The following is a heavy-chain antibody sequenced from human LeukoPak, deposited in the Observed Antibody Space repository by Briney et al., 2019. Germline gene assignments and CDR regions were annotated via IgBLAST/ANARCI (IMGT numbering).Heavy chain of an antibody. J-gene: IGHJ5*02. CDR1: GFTFSSYA. CDR3: ARDRSSHNWFDP. D-gene: IGHD6-13*01. Sequence: GGSLRLSCAASGFTFSSYAMHWVRQAPGKGLEWVAVISYDGSSKYYADSVKGRFTISRDNSKNTLYLQMNSLRAEDRAVYYCARDRSSHNWFDPWGQGTLVTVSS. CDR2: ISYDGSSK. V-gene: IGHV3-30-3*01.